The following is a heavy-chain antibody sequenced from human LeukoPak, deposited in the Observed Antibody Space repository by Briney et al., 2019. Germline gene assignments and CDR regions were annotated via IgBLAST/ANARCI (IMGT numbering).Heavy chain of an antibody. D-gene: IGHD6-19*01. Sequence: VQPGGSLRLSCAASGFTFSSYAMSWVRQTPGKGLEWVSGISDSGGSTYYADSVKGRFTISRDNSKNTLYLQMNSLRAEDTAIYYCAKMPVSYSSGWSTFDYWGQGTLVTVSS. CDR3: AKMPVSYSSGWSTFDY. J-gene: IGHJ4*02. CDR1: GFTFSSYA. V-gene: IGHV3-23*01. CDR2: ISDSGGST.